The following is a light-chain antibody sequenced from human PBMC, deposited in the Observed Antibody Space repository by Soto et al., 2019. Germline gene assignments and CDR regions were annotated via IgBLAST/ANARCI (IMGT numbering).Light chain of an antibody. J-gene: IGLJ3*02. Sequence: PSVSGAPGQRVTISCPGSSSNIGAGYDVQWYQQLPGTAPRLLIHANSNRPSGVPDRLSGSKSGTSGSLAITGLQAEDEGDYYCQSYDNSLSGLVVGGGTKLTVL. CDR1: SSNIGAGYD. V-gene: IGLV1-40*01. CDR3: QSYDNSLSGLV. CDR2: ANS.